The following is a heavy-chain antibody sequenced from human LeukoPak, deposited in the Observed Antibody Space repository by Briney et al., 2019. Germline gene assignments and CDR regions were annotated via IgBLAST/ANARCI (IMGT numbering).Heavy chain of an antibody. D-gene: IGHD2-21*02. J-gene: IGHJ4*02. CDR2: IRYDGSNK. Sequence: PGGSLRLSCAASGFTFSSYAMSWVRQAPGKGLEWVAFIRYDGSNKYYADSVKGRFTISRDNSKNTLYLQMNSLRAEDTAVYYCAKVYGGDCYSGGFDYWGQGTLVTVSS. CDR3: AKVYGGDCYSGGFDY. CDR1: GFTFSSYA. V-gene: IGHV3-30*02.